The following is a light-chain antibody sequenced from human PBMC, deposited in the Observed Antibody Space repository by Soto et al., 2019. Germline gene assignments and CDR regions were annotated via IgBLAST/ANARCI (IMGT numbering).Light chain of an antibody. CDR1: SSDIGSNT. Sequence: QSVLTQPPSASGTPGQRVTISCSGSSSDIGSNTVSWYQQLPGTAPKLLIYSDNQRPSGVPDRFSGSKSGTSASLAISGLQSEDEDDSYCAAWDDRLIGYVFGTGTKVTVL. CDR3: AAWDDRLIGYV. V-gene: IGLV1-44*01. CDR2: SDN. J-gene: IGLJ1*01.